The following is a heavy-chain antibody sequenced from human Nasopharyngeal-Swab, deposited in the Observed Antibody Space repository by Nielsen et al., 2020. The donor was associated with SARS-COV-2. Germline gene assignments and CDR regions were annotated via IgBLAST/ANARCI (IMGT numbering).Heavy chain of an antibody. J-gene: IGHJ4*02. V-gene: IGHV3-11*05. CDR2: ISPSSSDT. CDR1: GFTFSDHY. D-gene: IGHD1-1*01. CDR3: AKEETDWNPFDY. Sequence: LSLTCAASGFTFSDHYMTWIRQAPGKGLEWVLYISPSSSDTNYADSVKGRFTISRDNSKNTLYLQMNSLRAEDTAVYYCAKEETDWNPFDYWGQGTLVTVSS.